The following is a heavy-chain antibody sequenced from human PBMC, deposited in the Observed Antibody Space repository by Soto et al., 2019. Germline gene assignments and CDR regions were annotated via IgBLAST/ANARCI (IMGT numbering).Heavy chain of an antibody. CDR2: IIPILGIA. D-gene: IGHD1-26*01. Sequence: QVQLVQSGAEVKKPGSSVKVSCKASGGTFSSYTISWVRQAPGQGLEWMGRIIPILGIANYAQKFQGRVTXTXXKSTSTAYMELSSLRSEDTAVYYYARNSYSGSWGNWGQGTLVTVSS. CDR1: GGTFSSYT. V-gene: IGHV1-69*02. CDR3: ARNSYSGSWGN. J-gene: IGHJ4*02.